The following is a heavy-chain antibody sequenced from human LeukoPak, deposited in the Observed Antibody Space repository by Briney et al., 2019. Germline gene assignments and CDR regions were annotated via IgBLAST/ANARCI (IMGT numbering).Heavy chain of an antibody. CDR2: IKQDGSEK. D-gene: IGHD6-6*01. J-gene: IGHJ5*02. Sequence: GGSLRLSCAASGFTFTSYAMSWVRQAPGKGLEWVANIKQDGSEKYSVDSVKGRFTISRDNAKNSLYLQMDSLRAEDTAVYHCARDGPYSSSATHPPWGQGTLVTVSS. CDR3: ARDGPYSSSATHPP. V-gene: IGHV3-7*03. CDR1: GFTFTSYA.